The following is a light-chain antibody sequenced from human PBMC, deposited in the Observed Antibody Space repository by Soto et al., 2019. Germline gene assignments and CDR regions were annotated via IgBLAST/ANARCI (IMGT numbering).Light chain of an antibody. CDR3: QQYISFPKT. Sequence: DIQMTQSPPTLPAFVGDTVTITCRASQSVSSWLAWYQQKPGTAPNLLIYDASSLASGVPSRFSGSGSGTKFILTIRSLQPDDFATYYCQQYISFPKTFGQGTKVDIK. J-gene: IGKJ1*01. CDR1: QSVSSW. CDR2: DAS. V-gene: IGKV1-5*01.